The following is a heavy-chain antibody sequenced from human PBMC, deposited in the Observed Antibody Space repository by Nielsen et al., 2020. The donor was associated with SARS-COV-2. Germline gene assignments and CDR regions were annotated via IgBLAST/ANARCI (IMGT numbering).Heavy chain of an antibody. J-gene: IGHJ4*02. D-gene: IGHD3-16*01. CDR2: IYYSGST. CDR3: ARHIGGYFDY. Sequence: SETLTLTCTVSGGSISSGGSYWSWIRQHPGKGLEWSGYIYYSGSTYYNPSLKSRVTISVDTSKNQFSLKLSSVTAADTAVYYCARHIGGYFDYWGLGTLVTVSS. V-gene: IGHV4-31*03. CDR1: GGSISSGGSY.